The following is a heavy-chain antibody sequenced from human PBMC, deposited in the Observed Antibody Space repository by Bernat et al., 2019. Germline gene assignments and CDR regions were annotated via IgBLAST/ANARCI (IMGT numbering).Heavy chain of an antibody. Sequence: QVQLQESGPGLVKPSQTLSLTCTVSGGSISSDGYYCSWIRQHPGKGLEWIGYIYYSGSTYYNPSLESRVTISVDTSKGQFSLRLSSVTAADTAVYYCARSFGGSSWYFDLWGRGTLVSVSS. CDR2: IYYSGST. J-gene: IGHJ2*01. V-gene: IGHV4-31*03. CDR3: ARSFGGSSWYFDL. CDR1: GGSISSDGYY. D-gene: IGHD6-13*01.